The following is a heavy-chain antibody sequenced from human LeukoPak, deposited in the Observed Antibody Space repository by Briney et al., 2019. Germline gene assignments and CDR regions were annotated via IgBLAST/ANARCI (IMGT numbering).Heavy chain of an antibody. J-gene: IGHJ4*02. D-gene: IGHD1-26*01. CDR3: ARDNFLGGSSYSAFDY. CDR2: ISSSSSYI. CDR1: GFTFSSYS. Sequence: PGGSLRLSCAASGFTFSSYSMNWVRQAPGEGLEWVSSISSSSSYIYYADSVKGRFTISRDNAKNSLYLQMNSLRAEDTAVYYCARDNFLGGSSYSAFDYWGQGTLVTVSS. V-gene: IGHV3-21*04.